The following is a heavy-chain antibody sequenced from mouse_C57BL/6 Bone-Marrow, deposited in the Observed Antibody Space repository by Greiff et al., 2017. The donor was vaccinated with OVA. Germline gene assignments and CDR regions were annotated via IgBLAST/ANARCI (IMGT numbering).Heavy chain of an antibody. D-gene: IGHD5-1*01. J-gene: IGHJ4*01. V-gene: IGHV5-17*01. CDR1: GFTFSDYG. Sequence: EVQLVESGGGLVKPGGSLKLSCAASGFTFSDYGMHWVRQAPEKGLEWVAYISSGSSTIYYADTVKGRFTIYRDNAKNTLFLQMTSLRSEETAMYYCARRGGVRGYAMDYWGQGTSVTVSS. CDR3: ARRGGVRGYAMDY. CDR2: ISSGSSTI.